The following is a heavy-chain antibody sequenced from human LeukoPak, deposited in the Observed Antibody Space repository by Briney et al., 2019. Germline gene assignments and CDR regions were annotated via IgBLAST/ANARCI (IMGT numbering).Heavy chain of an antibody. CDR3: ARGGLTIFGVVISPGN. V-gene: IGHV3-53*01. CDR1: GFTVSSNY. D-gene: IGHD3-3*01. Sequence: GFLRLSCAASGFTVSSNYMSWVRQAPGKGLEWVSVIYSGGSTYYADSVKGRFTISRDNSKNTLYLQMNSLRAEDTAVYYCARGGLTIFGVVISPGNWGQGTLVTVSS. CDR2: IYSGGST. J-gene: IGHJ4*02.